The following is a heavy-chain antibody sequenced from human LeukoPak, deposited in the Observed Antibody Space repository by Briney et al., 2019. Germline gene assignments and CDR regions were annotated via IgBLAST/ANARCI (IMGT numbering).Heavy chain of an antibody. J-gene: IGHJ4*02. Sequence: GRSLRLSCAASGFTFSSYAMHWVRQAPGKGLEWVAVISYDGSNKYYADSVKSRFTISRDNSKNTLYLQMNSLRAEDTAVYYCAREGNTRGPPPNFDYWGQGTLVTVSS. CDR2: ISYDGSNK. V-gene: IGHV3-30*04. CDR3: AREGNTRGPPPNFDY. D-gene: IGHD4-23*01. CDR1: GFTFSSYA.